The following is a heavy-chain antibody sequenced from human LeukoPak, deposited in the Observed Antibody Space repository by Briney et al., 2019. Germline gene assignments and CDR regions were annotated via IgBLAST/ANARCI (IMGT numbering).Heavy chain of an antibody. D-gene: IGHD3-10*01. CDR1: GGSVGSGSYY. J-gene: IGHJ6*04. V-gene: IGHV4-61*01. CDR2: IYYSGST. Sequence: PSETLSLTCTVSGGSVGSGSYYWSWIRQPPGKGLEWIGYIYYSGSTNYNPSLKSRVTISVDTSKNQFSLKLSSVTAADTAVYYCARARITMVRGGFYGMDVWGKGTTVTVSS. CDR3: ARARITMVRGGFYGMDV.